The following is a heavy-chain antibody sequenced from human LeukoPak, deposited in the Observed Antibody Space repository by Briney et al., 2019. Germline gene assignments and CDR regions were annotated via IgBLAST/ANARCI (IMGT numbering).Heavy chain of an antibody. CDR1: GFTFSSYG. CDR2: ITGSGGTT. CDR3: AKDSAKKYDDY. Sequence: GGSLRLSCAASGFTFSSYGMSWVRQAPGKGLEWVSAITGSGGTTYYADSVKGRFTISRENSKNTLYLQMNSLRAEDTAVYYCAKDSAKKYDDYWGQGTLVTVSS. J-gene: IGHJ4*02. V-gene: IGHV3-23*01. D-gene: IGHD2/OR15-2a*01.